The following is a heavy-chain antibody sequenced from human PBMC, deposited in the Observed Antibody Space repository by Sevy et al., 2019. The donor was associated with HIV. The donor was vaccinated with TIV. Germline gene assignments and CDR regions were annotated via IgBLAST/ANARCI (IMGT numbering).Heavy chain of an antibody. CDR3: ARGTKWYCSGGSCYYYHGMDV. J-gene: IGHJ6*02. V-gene: IGHV3-53*01. Sequence: GGSLRLSCAASGFTVSSNYMSWVRQAPGKGLEWVSVIYSGGSTYYADSVKGRFTISRDNSKNTLYLQMNSLRAEDTAVYYCARGTKWYCSGGSCYYYHGMDVWGQGTTVTVSS. CDR2: IYSGGST. D-gene: IGHD2-15*01. CDR1: GFTVSSNY.